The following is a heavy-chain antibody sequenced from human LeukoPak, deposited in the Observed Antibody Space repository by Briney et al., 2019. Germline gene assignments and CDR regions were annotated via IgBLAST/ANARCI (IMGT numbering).Heavy chain of an antibody. J-gene: IGHJ4*02. CDR2: ISGSGGST. Sequence: TGGSLRLSCAASGFTFSSYAMSWVRQAPGKGLEWVSGISGSGGSTYYADSVKGRFTISRDNSKNTLYLQMNSLRAEDTAVYYCAKDGGGSGSYYRPIHYWGQGTLVTVSS. V-gene: IGHV3-23*01. CDR3: AKDGGGSGSYYRPIHY. CDR1: GFTFSSYA. D-gene: IGHD3-10*01.